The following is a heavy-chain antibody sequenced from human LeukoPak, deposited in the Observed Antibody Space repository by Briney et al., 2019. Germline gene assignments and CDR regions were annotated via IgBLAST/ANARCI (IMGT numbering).Heavy chain of an antibody. V-gene: IGHV4-59*01. CDR2: IYYSGST. CDR3: ARGSFWSGYPGDNFDY. J-gene: IGHJ4*02. Sequence: SETLSLTCTVSGGSISSYYWSWIRQPPGKGLEWIGYIYYSGSTNYNPSLKSRVTISVDTSKNQFSLKLSSVTAADTAVYYCARGSFWSGYPGDNFDYWGQGTLVTVSS. CDR1: GGSISSYY. D-gene: IGHD3-3*01.